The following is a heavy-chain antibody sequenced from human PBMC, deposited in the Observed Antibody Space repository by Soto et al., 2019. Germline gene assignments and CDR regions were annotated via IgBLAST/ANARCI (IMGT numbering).Heavy chain of an antibody. J-gene: IGHJ1*01. CDR1: GGTFSSYA. CDR3: ARGKQGILYYHIQH. CDR2: IIPIFGTP. Sequence: QVQLVQSGAEVKKPGSSVKVSCKASGGTFSSYAISWVRQAPGQGLEWMGGIIPIFGTPNYAQKFQGRGTITADESTSTAYMKQSSLRSEDTAVYYCARGKQGILYYHIQHWGQGTLVTVSS. D-gene: IGHD2-8*01. V-gene: IGHV1-69*01.